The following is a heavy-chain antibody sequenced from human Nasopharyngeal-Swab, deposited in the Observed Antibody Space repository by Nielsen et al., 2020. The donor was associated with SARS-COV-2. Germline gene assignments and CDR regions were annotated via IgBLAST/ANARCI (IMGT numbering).Heavy chain of an antibody. J-gene: IGHJ4*02. CDR3: ARDYSSSWSRFNYFDY. Sequence: GESLKISCAASGFTFSSYSMNWVRQAPGKGLEWVSSISRSSRFIYYADSVKGRFTISRDNAKNSLYLQMNSLRAEDTAVYYCARDYSSSWSRFNYFDYWGQGTLVTVSS. CDR1: GFTFSSYS. D-gene: IGHD6-13*01. V-gene: IGHV3-21*01. CDR2: ISRSSRFI.